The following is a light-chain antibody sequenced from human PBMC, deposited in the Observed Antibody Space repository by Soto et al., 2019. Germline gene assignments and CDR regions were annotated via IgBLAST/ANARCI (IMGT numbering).Light chain of an antibody. J-gene: IGLJ1*01. CDR1: SSNVGGYNY. CDR3: CSYADNYTYV. CDR2: DVS. Sequence: QSALTQPRSVSGSPGQSVTISCTGSSSNVGGYNYVSWYQQHPGKAPKVMIYDVSKRPSGVPDRFSGSKSGNTASLTISGLQAEDEADYYCCSYADNYTYVFGTGTKVTV. V-gene: IGLV2-11*01.